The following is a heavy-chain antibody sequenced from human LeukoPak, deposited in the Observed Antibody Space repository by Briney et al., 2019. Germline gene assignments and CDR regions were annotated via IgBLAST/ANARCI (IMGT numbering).Heavy chain of an antibody. J-gene: IGHJ4*02. V-gene: IGHV3-9*01. CDR3: AKDIGGSGYDLEFDY. Sequence: GRSLRLSCAASGFTFDDYAMHWARQAPGKGLEWVSGISWNSGSIGYADSVKGRFTISRDNAKNSLYLQMNSLRAEDTALYYCAKDIGGSGYDLEFDYWGQGTLVTVSS. CDR1: GFTFDDYA. CDR2: ISWNSGSI. D-gene: IGHD5-12*01.